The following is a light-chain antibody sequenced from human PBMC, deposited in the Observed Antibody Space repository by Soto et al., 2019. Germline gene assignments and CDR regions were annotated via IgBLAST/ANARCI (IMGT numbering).Light chain of an antibody. V-gene: IGKV3-15*01. CDR1: QSVRSN. CDR3: EQYDIWPLT. J-gene: IGKJ4*01. Sequence: EMVMTQSPATLSVSPGESATLSCRASQSVRSNLAWYQQRPGQPPRLLIYGPSTRATGIPARFSGSGSGTEFTLTISSLQSEDFAVYCCEQYDIWPLTFGGGTKVEIK. CDR2: GPS.